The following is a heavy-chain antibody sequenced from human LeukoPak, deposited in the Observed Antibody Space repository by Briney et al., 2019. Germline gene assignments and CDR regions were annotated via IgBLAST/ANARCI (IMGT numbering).Heavy chain of an antibody. CDR1: GFALGNARMG. D-gene: IGHD6-13*01. CDR2: IFSNDEK. Sequence: SGPVLMQPTATLTLTCTVSGFALGNARMGVSWIRQPPGKAFEWLAHIFSNDEKSYSTSLKSRLTISKDTSKSQVVLTMTNMDPVDTATYYCARIQDSSNDYWGQGTLVTVSS. CDR3: ARIQDSSNDY. V-gene: IGHV2-26*01. J-gene: IGHJ4*02.